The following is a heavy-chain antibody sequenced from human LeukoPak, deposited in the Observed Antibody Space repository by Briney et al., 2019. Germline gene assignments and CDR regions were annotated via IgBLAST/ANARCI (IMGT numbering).Heavy chain of an antibody. J-gene: IGHJ3*02. V-gene: IGHV3-11*01. CDR2: ISSSGSTI. Sequence: PGGSLRLSCAASGFTFSDYYMCWIRQAPGKGLEWVSYISSSGSTIYYADSVKGRFTISRDNAKNSLYLQMNSLRAEDTAVYYCARDPSYCSSTSCFHDAFDIWGQGTMVTVSS. CDR1: GFTFSDYY. D-gene: IGHD2-2*01. CDR3: ARDPSYCSSTSCFHDAFDI.